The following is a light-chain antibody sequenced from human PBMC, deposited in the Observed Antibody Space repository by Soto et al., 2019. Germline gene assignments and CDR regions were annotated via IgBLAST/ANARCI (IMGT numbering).Light chain of an antibody. Sequence: QSALTQPASVSGSPGQSITISCTGTSSDVGGYNYVSWYQQHPGKAPKLMIYDVSNRPSGVSNRFSGSKSGNTASLTISGLQAEDETDYYCSSYTSSSTRVLGTATKSPS. CDR3: SSYTSSSTRV. CDR1: SSDVGGYNY. CDR2: DVS. J-gene: IGLJ1*01. V-gene: IGLV2-14*01.